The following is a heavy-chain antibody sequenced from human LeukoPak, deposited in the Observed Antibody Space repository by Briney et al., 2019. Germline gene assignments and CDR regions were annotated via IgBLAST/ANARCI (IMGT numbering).Heavy chain of an antibody. CDR1: GASLSSHY. CDR3: ARLSTYYDFWSPLDY. J-gene: IGHJ4*02. Sequence: PSETLSLTCTVSGASLSSHYWSWIRQAPGKGLEWIGYVSYSGVTNYNPSLKSRVTISLDTSKDQFSLRLNSVTTADTAVYYCARLSTYYDFWSPLDYWGQGTLVTVSS. CDR2: VSYSGVT. D-gene: IGHD3-3*01. V-gene: IGHV4-59*11.